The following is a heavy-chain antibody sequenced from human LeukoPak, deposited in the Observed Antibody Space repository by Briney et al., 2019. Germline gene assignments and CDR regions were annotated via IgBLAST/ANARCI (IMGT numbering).Heavy chain of an antibody. Sequence: GASVKVSCKASGYTFTGYYMHWVRQAPGQGLEWMGWINPNTGGTNYAQKFQGRVTMTEDTSTDTAYMELSSLRSEDTAVYYCATAWYYDILTGSFDPWGQGTLVTVSS. J-gene: IGHJ5*02. CDR1: GYTFTGYY. V-gene: IGHV1-2*02. CDR2: INPNTGGT. D-gene: IGHD3-9*01. CDR3: ATAWYYDILTGSFDP.